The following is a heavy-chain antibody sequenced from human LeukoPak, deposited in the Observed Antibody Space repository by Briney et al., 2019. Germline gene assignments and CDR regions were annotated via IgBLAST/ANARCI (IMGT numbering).Heavy chain of an antibody. J-gene: IGHJ5*02. D-gene: IGHD2/OR15-2a*01. Sequence: PSETLSLTCTVSGGSISSYYWSWIRQSPGKGLEWIGYIFYSGSTNYNPSLGSRVTMSVDTSKNYFSLRLSSVTAADTAVYYCARDFYASGFYFWFDPWGQGMLVTVSS. CDR1: GGSISSYY. V-gene: IGHV4-59*12. CDR3: ARDFYASGFYFWFDP. CDR2: IFYSGST.